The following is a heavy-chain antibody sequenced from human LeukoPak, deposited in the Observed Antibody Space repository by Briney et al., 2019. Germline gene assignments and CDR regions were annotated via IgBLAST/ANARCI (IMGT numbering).Heavy chain of an antibody. J-gene: IGHJ3*02. Sequence: SVKVSCKASGGTFSSYAISWVRQAPGQGLEWMGGIIPIFGTANYAQKFRGRVTITADESTSTAYMELSSLRSEDTAVYYCARDQGLSYDSSGYPHAFDIWGQGTMVTVSS. CDR3: ARDQGLSYDSSGYPHAFDI. CDR2: IIPIFGTA. D-gene: IGHD3-22*01. CDR1: GGTFSSYA. V-gene: IGHV1-69*01.